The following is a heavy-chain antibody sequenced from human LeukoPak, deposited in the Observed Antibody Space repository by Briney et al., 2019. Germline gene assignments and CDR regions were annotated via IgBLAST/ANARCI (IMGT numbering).Heavy chain of an antibody. CDR3: ARVWNYYGSGASDY. D-gene: IGHD3-10*01. CDR1: GGSFSGYY. CDR2: INHSGST. Sequence: PSETLSLTCAVYGGSFSGYYWSWIRQPPGKGPEWIGEINHSGSTNYNPSLKSRVTISVDTSKNQFSLKLSSVTAADTAVYYCARVWNYYGSGASDYWGQGTLVTVSS. V-gene: IGHV4-34*01. J-gene: IGHJ4*02.